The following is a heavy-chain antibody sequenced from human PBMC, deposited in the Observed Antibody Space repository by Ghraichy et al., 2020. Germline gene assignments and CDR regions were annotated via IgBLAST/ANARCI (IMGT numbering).Heavy chain of an antibody. CDR1: GGSISSSSYY. J-gene: IGHJ1*01. D-gene: IGHD1-26*01. CDR2: IYSTGNT. V-gene: IGHV4-39*07. Sequence: SETLSLTCTVSGGSISSSSYYWGWIRQPPGKGLEWIGSIYSTGNTYYNPSLKSRVTISVDTSKNKYSLKLSSVTAADAAVYYCARTDSGSYLPTAEYFQHWGQGTLVTVAS. CDR3: ARTDSGSYLPTAEYFQH.